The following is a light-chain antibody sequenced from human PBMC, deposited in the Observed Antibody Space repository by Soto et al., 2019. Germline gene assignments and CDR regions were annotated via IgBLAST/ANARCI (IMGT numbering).Light chain of an antibody. CDR3: GSCTSRKFWV. Sequence: QSALTQPASVPGSPGQSITISCTGTSGDIGGYTYVFWNQQHPGKAPKMLIYDVSHRPSGVSNRFSGSKSGNTASLTISGLQADDDTDSYCGSCTSRKFWVFGGGTKVTVL. J-gene: IGLJ3*02. CDR1: SGDIGGYTY. CDR2: DVS. V-gene: IGLV2-14*01.